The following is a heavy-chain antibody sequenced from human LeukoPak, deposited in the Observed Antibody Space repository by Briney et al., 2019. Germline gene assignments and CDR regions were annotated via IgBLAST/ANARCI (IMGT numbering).Heavy chain of an antibody. CDR3: AKGGYGGSCFDY. Sequence: PGGSLRLSCAASGFTFDNYAMHWVRHAPGKGLEWVSLISGDGGSTYYADSVKGRFTISRDNSKNSLYLQVNSLRSEDTALYYCAKGGYGGSCFDYWGQGTLVTVSS. V-gene: IGHV3-43*02. CDR2: ISGDGGST. J-gene: IGHJ4*02. D-gene: IGHD6-13*01. CDR1: GFTFDNYA.